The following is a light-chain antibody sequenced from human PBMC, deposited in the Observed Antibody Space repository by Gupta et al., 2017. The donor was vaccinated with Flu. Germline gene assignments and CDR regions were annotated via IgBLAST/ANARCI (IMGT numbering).Light chain of an antibody. CDR3: QQYGSSPYH. CDR2: GAS. V-gene: IGKV3-20*01. CDR1: QSVSSSY. J-gene: IGKJ2*01. Sequence: TLSCRASQSVSSSYLAWYQQKPGQAPRLLIYGASSRATGIPDRFSGSGSGTDFTLTISRLEPEDFAVYYCQQYGSSPYHFGQGTKLEIK.